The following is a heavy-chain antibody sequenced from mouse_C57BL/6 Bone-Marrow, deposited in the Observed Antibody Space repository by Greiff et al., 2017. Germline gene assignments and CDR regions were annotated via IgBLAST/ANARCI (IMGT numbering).Heavy chain of an antibody. D-gene: IGHD2-5*01. J-gene: IGHJ4*01. V-gene: IGHV1-64*01. CDR1: GYTFTSYW. CDR2: IHPNSGST. CDR3: ARAYCSNFYYAMDY. Sequence: QVQLQQPGAELVKPGASVKLSCKASGYTFTSYWMHWVKQRPGQGLEWIGMIHPNSGSTNYNEKFKSKATLTVDKSSSTAYMQLSSLTSEDSAVYSCARAYCSNFYYAMDYWGQGTSVTVSS.